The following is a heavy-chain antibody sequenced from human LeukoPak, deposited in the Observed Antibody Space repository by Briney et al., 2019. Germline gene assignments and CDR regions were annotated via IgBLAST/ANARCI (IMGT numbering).Heavy chain of an antibody. Sequence: PSETLSLTCTVSGYSISSGYYWGWIRQPPGKGLEWIGSIYHSGSTYYNPSLKSRVTISVDTSKNQFSLKLSSVTAADTAVYYCARDYGSWEPGFDYWGQGTLVTVSS. J-gene: IGHJ4*02. D-gene: IGHD1-26*01. V-gene: IGHV4-38-2*02. CDR2: IYHSGST. CDR3: ARDYGSWEPGFDY. CDR1: GYSISSGYY.